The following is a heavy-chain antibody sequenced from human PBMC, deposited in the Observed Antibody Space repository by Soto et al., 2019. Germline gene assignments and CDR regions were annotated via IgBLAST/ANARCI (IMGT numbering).Heavy chain of an antibody. V-gene: IGHV1-69*13. CDR1: GGTFSSYA. J-gene: IGHJ6*02. D-gene: IGHD6-6*01. CDR3: ASSAGGRIAARPRLYYYYGMDV. CDR2: IIPIFGTA. Sequence: ASVKVSCKASGGTFSSYAISWVRQAPGQGLEWMGGIIPIFGTANYAQKFQGRVTITADESTSTAYMELSSLRSEDTAVYYCASSAGGRIAARPRLYYYYGMDVWGQGTTVTVSS.